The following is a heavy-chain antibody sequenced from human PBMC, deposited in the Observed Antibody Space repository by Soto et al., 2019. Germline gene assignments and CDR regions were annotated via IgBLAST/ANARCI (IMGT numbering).Heavy chain of an antibody. CDR3: ARLWFGGVIVSYSYFDY. D-gene: IGHD3-16*02. V-gene: IGHV4-39*01. Sequence: SETLSLTCTVSGGSISSSSYYWGWIRQPPGKGLEWIGSIYYSGSTYYNPSLKSRVTISVDTSKNQFSLKLSSVTAADTAVYYCARLWFGGVIVSYSYFDYWGQGTLVTVSS. J-gene: IGHJ4*02. CDR1: GGSISSSSYY. CDR2: IYYSGST.